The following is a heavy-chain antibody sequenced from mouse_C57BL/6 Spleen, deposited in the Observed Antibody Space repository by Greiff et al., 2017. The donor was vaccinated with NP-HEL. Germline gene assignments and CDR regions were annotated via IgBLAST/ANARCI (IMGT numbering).Heavy chain of an antibody. CDR3: ARCEGRTAQAPFAY. V-gene: IGHV1-80*01. D-gene: IGHD3-2*02. J-gene: IGHJ3*01. CDR2: IYPGDGDT. Sequence: VQLQQPGAELVKPGASVKISCKASGYAFSSYWMNWVKQRPGKGLEWIGQIYPGDGDTNYNGKFKGKATLTADKSSSTAYMQLSGLTSEDSAVYFCARCEGRTAQAPFAYWGQGTLVTVSA. CDR1: GYAFSSYW.